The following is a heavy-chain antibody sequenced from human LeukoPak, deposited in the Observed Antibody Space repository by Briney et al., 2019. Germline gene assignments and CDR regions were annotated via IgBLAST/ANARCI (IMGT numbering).Heavy chain of an antibody. CDR1: GFTFSSYW. J-gene: IGHJ6*04. CDR2: IKQDGSEK. Sequence: GGSLRLSCAASGFTFSSYWMSWVRQAPGKGLEWVANIKQDGSEKYYVDSVKGRFTISRDNAKNSLYLQMNSLRAEDTAVYYCAREGLQYYYYMDVWGKGTTVTVSS. V-gene: IGHV3-7*01. CDR3: AREGLQYYYYMDV. D-gene: IGHD4-11*01.